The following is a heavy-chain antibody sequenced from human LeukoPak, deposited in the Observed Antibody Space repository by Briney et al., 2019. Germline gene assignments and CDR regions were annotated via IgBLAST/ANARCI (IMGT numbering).Heavy chain of an antibody. Sequence: GGSLRLSCAASGFTVSSNYMSWVRQAPGKGLEWVSVIYSGGSTYYADSVKGRFTISRDNSKNTLHLQMNSLRAEDTAVYYCAREGLGELLRGFDSWGQGTLVTVSS. CDR1: GFTVSSNY. D-gene: IGHD3-10*01. CDR3: AREGLGELLRGFDS. J-gene: IGHJ4*02. V-gene: IGHV3-66*01. CDR2: IYSGGST.